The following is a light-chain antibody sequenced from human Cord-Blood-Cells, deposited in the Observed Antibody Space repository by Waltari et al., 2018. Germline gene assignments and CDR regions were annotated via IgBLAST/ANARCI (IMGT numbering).Light chain of an antibody. Sequence: EIALTQSPGTLSLYPGERATLSCRASQSVSSSYLACYQQKPGQAPRLLIYGASSRATGIPDRFSGSGSGTDFTLTISRLEPEDFAVYYCQQYGSSTWTFGQGTKVEIK. CDR1: QSVSSSY. CDR2: GAS. CDR3: QQYGSSTWT. V-gene: IGKV3-20*01. J-gene: IGKJ1*01.